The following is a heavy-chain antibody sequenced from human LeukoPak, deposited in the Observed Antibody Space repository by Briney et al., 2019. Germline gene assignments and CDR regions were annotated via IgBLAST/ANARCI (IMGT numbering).Heavy chain of an antibody. CDR2: IRYDGSNK. V-gene: IGHV3-30*02. Sequence: GGSLRLSCAASGFTFSSYGMHWVRQAPGKGLEWVAFIRYDGSNKYYADSVKGRFTISRDNSKNTLYLQMNSLRAEDTAVYYCAKDEPFRQKYYYGSGSYYDGYYFDYWGQGTLVTVSS. J-gene: IGHJ4*02. CDR3: AKDEPFRQKYYYGSGSYYDGYYFDY. D-gene: IGHD3-10*01. CDR1: GFTFSSYG.